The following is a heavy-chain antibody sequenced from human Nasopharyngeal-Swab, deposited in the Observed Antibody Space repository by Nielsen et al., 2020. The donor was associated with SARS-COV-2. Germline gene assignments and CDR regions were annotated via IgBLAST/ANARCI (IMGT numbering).Heavy chain of an antibody. D-gene: IGHD2-2*01. J-gene: IGHJ1*01. CDR2: VFYIGST. V-gene: IGHV4-39*01. CDR1: GYSLSSINSS. Sequence: SETLSPPCTVSGYSLSSINSSWCWIRQPPGKGLSCLVTVFYIGSTYYNPSLNSRVSISVDTSKNQFSLKLTSVTAADTAMYYCGYCSTTFCYGAYFHHWGKGTLVSVSS. CDR3: GYCSTTFCYGAYFHH.